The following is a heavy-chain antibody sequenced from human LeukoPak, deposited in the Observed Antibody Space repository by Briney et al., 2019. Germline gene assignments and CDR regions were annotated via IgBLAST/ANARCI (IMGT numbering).Heavy chain of an antibody. CDR3: ARDAGSYYGSVLLRGYFDY. V-gene: IGHV1-69*05. J-gene: IGHJ4*02. D-gene: IGHD3-10*01. CDR2: IIPIFGTA. CDR1: GGTFSSYA. Sequence: SVKVSCKASGGTFSSYAISWVRQAPGQGLEWMGGIIPIFGTANYAQKFQGGVTITRDTSASTAYMELSSLRSEDTAVYYCARDAGSYYGSVLLRGYFDYWGQGTLVTVSS.